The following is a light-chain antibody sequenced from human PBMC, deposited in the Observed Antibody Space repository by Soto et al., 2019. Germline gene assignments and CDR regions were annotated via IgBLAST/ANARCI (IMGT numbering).Light chain of an antibody. V-gene: IGLV1-47*01. CDR1: SSNIGSNY. CDR2: RNN. Sequence: QSVLTQPPSASGTPGQSVTISCSGSSSNIGSNYVYWYQQLPGTAPKLLIYRNNQRPSGVPDGFSGSKSGTSASLAISGLRSEAEADYYCAAWDDSLSGPVFGVGTKPTAL. J-gene: IGLJ2*01. CDR3: AAWDDSLSGPV.